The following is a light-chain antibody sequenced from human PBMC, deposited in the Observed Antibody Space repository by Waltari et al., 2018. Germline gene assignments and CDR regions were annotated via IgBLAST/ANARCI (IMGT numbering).Light chain of an antibody. CDR1: NIGGKN. CDR3: QVWDSRAEHVV. V-gene: IGLV3-21*01. CDR2: SDT. Sequence: SYVLTQPPSVSLAPGKTATIACEGNNIGGKNVHWYQQKPGQAPLLVIHSDTDRPSGIPGRFSCSNAGNTSTLMIRRTEAGDEADYYCQVWDSRAEHVVFGGGTKLTVL. J-gene: IGLJ3*02.